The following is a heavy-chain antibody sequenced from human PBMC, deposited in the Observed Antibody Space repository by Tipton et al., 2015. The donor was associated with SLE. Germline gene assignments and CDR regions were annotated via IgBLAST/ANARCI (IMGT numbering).Heavy chain of an antibody. Sequence: SLRLSCAASGFTFDDYAMHWVRQAPGKGLEWVSGIGWNSGSIDYADSVKGRFTISRDDAKNSLYLQMNSLRAEDTALYFCAKGRGSLINYYGMDVWGQETTVSFSS. CDR3: AKGRGSLINYYGMDV. CDR1: GFTFDDYA. V-gene: IGHV3-9*01. CDR2: IGWNSGSI. J-gene: IGHJ6*02. D-gene: IGHD3-10*01.